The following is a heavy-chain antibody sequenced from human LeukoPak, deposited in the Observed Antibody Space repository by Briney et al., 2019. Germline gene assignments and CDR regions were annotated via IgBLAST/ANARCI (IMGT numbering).Heavy chain of an antibody. CDR2: IYYSGST. J-gene: IGHJ4*02. Sequence: PSETLSLTCTVSGGSISSYYWSWIRQPPGKGLEWIGYIYYSGSTNYNPSLKSRVTISVDTSKNQFSLKLSSATAADTAVYYCAREPPYCSSTSCSRKYYFDYWGQGTLVTVSS. CDR3: AREPPYCSSTSCSRKYYFDY. V-gene: IGHV4-59*01. CDR1: GGSISSYY. D-gene: IGHD2-2*01.